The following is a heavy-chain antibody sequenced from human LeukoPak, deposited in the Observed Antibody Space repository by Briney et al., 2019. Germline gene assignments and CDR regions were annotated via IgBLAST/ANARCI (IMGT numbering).Heavy chain of an antibody. CDR1: GGSISSYY. CDR2: IYTSGST. J-gene: IGHJ1*01. Sequence: PSETLSLTCTVSGGSISSYYWSWIRQPAGKGLEWIGRIYTSGSTNYNPSLKSRVTMSVDTSKNHFSLKLNSVTAADTAVYYCAIDERYLHPRVQGTLVTVSS. CDR3: AIDERYLHP. V-gene: IGHV4-4*07.